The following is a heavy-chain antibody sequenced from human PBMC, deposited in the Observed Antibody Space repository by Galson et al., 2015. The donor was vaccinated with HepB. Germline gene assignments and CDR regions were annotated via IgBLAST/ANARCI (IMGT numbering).Heavy chain of an antibody. D-gene: IGHD1-26*01. Sequence: SVKVSCKASGYTFTTYDINWGRQASGQGLEWMGWMNPNSGNTGYAKKFQGRVTMTTNTSISTAYMELSSLRSEDTAVYYCVRGVRRGVYWFDPWGQGTLVTVSS. J-gene: IGHJ5*02. CDR2: MNPNSGNT. V-gene: IGHV1-8*01. CDR3: VRGVRRGVYWFDP. CDR1: GYTFTTYD.